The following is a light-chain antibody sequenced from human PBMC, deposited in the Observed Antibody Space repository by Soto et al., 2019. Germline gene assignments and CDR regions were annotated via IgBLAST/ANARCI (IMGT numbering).Light chain of an antibody. J-gene: IGKJ4*01. CDR3: LQHNSYPPT. V-gene: IGKV1-17*01. CDR2: AQY. Sequence: DIQMTQSPSSLSASVGDRVTITCRASQGIGSDLGWYQQKPGKAPKRLSYAQYNLQSGAPSRFSGSGSGTEFTLTISSLQPEDFATYYCLQHNSYPPTFGGGTKVEIK. CDR1: QGIGSD.